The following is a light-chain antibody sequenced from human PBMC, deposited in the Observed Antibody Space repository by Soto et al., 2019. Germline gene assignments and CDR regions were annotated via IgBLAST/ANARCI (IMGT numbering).Light chain of an antibody. J-gene: IGKJ5*01. CDR2: GAS. CDR3: QQYNNWPIT. Sequence: DIVLTQSPGTLSLSPGERATLSCRASQSVRSTYLGWYQHKRGQAPRLLIYGASTRATGIPARFSGSGSGTEFTLTISSLQSEDFAVYYCQQYNNWPITFGQGTRLEIK. CDR1: QSVRSTY. V-gene: IGKV3-15*01.